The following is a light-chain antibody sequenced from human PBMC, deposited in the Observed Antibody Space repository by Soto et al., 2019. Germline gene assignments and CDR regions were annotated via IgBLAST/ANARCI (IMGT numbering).Light chain of an antibody. CDR1: SSDVGGYDF. CDR2: DVT. CDR3: CSYAGSYTLRV. Sequence: QSALTQPRSVSGSPGQSVTISCTGTSSDVGGYDFVSWYQQHPGKAPKLMIYDVTKRPSGVPDRFPGSKSGNSTSLTISGLQAEDEADYHCCSYAGSYTLRVFGGGTKVTVL. V-gene: IGLV2-11*01. J-gene: IGLJ3*02.